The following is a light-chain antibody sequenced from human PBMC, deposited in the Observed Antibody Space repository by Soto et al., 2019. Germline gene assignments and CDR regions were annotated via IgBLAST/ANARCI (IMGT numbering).Light chain of an antibody. Sequence: EIVMTQSPATMSVSTGERATLSCRASQSVSTKLAWYKQKPGQAPRPLIYGASTRDTGIPARFSGSGSGTEFTLTITSLQSEDFAVYYCQHYNNWPLTFGGGTKVEIK. CDR3: QHYNNWPLT. V-gene: IGKV3-15*01. CDR1: QSVSTK. CDR2: GAS. J-gene: IGKJ4*01.